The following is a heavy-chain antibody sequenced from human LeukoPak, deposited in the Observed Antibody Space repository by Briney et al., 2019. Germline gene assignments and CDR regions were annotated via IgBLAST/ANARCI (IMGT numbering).Heavy chain of an antibody. CDR3: ARVYWSGYSSRYYYGMDV. D-gene: IGHD3-3*01. CDR2: IEQDESEK. Sequence: GGSLRLSCAASGFTFSSYWMSWVRQAPGKGLEWVANIEQDESEKYYVDSVKGRFIISRDNAKKTLYLQMNSLRGDDTAVYYCARVYWSGYSSRYYYGMDVWGQGTTVTVSS. J-gene: IGHJ6*02. V-gene: IGHV3-7*01. CDR1: GFTFSSYW.